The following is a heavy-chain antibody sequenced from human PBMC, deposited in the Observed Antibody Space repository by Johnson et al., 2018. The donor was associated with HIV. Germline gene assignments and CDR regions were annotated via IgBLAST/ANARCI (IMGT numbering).Heavy chain of an antibody. CDR1: GFTFDDYG. CDR2: ISWNSGDI. Sequence: LVESGGGLVQPGRSLRLSCAASGFTFDDYGMHWVRQAPGKGLEWVSGISWNSGDIGYADSVKGQFSISRDNAKSSLYLQIYSLRPEDTALYYCARAMVVTPVGAFDIWGQGTMVTVSS. V-gene: IGHV3-9*01. J-gene: IGHJ3*02. D-gene: IGHD4-23*01. CDR3: ARAMVVTPVGAFDI.